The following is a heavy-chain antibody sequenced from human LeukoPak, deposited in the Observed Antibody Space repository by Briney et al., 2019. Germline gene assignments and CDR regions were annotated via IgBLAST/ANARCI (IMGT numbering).Heavy chain of an antibody. D-gene: IGHD1-26*01. J-gene: IGHJ5*02. Sequence: GGSLRLSCAASGFTFASSSMNWVRQAPGKGLEWVSSISSSSSYIYYADSVKGRFTISRDNAKNSLYLQMNSLRAEDTAVYYCAREGSGSYYWFDPWGQGTLVTVSS. CDR1: GFTFASSS. CDR2: ISSSSSYI. CDR3: AREGSGSYYWFDP. V-gene: IGHV3-21*01.